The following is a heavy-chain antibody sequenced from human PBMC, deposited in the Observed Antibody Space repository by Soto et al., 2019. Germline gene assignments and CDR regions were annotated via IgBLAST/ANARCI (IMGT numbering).Heavy chain of an antibody. Sequence: GESLKISCKGSGYSFSGYWIGWVRQMSGKGLEWMGMVNPGDSDIRYSPSFEGQVTFSADKSISTAYLQWSSLEAPDTAMYYCARAFSSGYPFDYWGQGILVTVSS. J-gene: IGHJ4*02. D-gene: IGHD3-22*01. V-gene: IGHV5-51*01. CDR1: GYSFSGYW. CDR3: ARAFSSGYPFDY. CDR2: VNPGDSDI.